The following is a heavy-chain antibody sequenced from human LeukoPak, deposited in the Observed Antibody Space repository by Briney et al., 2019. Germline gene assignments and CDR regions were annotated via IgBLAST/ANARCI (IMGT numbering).Heavy chain of an antibody. Sequence: SETLSLTCAVYGGSFSGYYWSWIRQPPGKGLEWIGDIYYSGSTNYNPSLKSRVTISVDTSKNQFSLKLSSVTAADTAVYYCARVRTHGITRVRVHCQYWGGGTVLSVPS. D-gene: IGHD3-10*01. CDR2: IYYSGST. CDR3: ARVRTHGITRVRVHCQY. V-gene: IGHV4-34*01. J-gene: IGHJ4*02. CDR1: GGSFSGYY.